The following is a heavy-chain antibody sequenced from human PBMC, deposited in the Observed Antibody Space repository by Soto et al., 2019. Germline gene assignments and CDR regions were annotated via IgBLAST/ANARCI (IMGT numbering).Heavy chain of an antibody. Sequence: GGSLRLSCAASGFTFSSYAMSWVRQAPGKGLEWVSAISGSGGSTYYADSVKGRFTISRDNSKNTLYLQMNSLRAEDTAVYYCAKDPRNIAVRDWFDPWCQGTLVTVSS. CDR2: ISGSGGST. J-gene: IGHJ5*02. CDR3: AKDPRNIAVRDWFDP. D-gene: IGHD6-19*01. CDR1: GFTFSSYA. V-gene: IGHV3-23*01.